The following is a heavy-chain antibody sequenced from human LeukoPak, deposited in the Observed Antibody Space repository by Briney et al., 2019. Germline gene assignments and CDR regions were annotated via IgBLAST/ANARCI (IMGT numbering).Heavy chain of an antibody. CDR2: IYYRGST. D-gene: IGHD4-17*01. V-gene: IGHV4-59*01. CDR3: ARTNGDYVLY. J-gene: IGHJ4*02. Sequence: SETLSLTCTVSGGSISSYYWSWIRQPPGKGLEWIGYIYYRGSTNYNPSLKSRVTISVDTSKNQFSLKLSSVTAADTAVYYCARTNGDYVLYWGQGTLVTVFS. CDR1: GGSISSYY.